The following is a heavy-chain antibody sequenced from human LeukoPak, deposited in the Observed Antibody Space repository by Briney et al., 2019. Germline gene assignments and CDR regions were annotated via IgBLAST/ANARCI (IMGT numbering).Heavy chain of an antibody. Sequence: GGSLRLSCAASGFTFSASDMNWVRQAPGKGLEWVSFITGNSNYIYYADSVKGRFTISRDNAKNSLYLQMNSLRAEDTAVYYCARAREWLSDAFDIWGQGTMVTVSS. CDR3: ARAREWLSDAFDI. CDR2: ITGNSNYI. V-gene: IGHV3-21*01. D-gene: IGHD3-3*01. J-gene: IGHJ3*02. CDR1: GFTFSASD.